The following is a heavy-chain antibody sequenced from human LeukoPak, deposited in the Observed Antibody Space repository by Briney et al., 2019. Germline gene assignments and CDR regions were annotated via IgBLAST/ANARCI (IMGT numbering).Heavy chain of an antibody. V-gene: IGHV3-30*18. D-gene: IGHD2-15*01. CDR3: AKDASGYCSGGSCYPLDY. J-gene: IGHJ4*02. Sequence: GGSLRLSCAASGFTFSSYGMHWVRQAPGKGLEWVAVISYDGSNKYYADSVKGRFTISRDNSKNTLYLQMNGLRAEDTAVYYCAKDASGYCSGGSCYPLDYWGQGTLVTVSS. CDR2: ISYDGSNK. CDR1: GFTFSSYG.